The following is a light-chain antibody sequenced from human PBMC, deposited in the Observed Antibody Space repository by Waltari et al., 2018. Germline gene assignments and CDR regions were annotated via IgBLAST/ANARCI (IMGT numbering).Light chain of an antibody. CDR1: QGISSW. CDR2: AAS. CDR3: QQGYNTPWT. Sequence: DIQMTQSPSSLSASVGDKVTITCRASQGISSWLAWYQQKPGKAPKLLIYAASSWQSGVPSRFTGSGSGTDYTLTIRSLQPEDSATYYCQQGYNTPWTFGQGTKVEIK. V-gene: IGKV1-12*01. J-gene: IGKJ1*01.